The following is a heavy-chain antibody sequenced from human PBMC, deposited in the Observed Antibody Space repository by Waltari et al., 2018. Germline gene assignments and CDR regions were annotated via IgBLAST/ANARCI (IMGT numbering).Heavy chain of an antibody. J-gene: IGHJ4*02. CDR1: GFTFSSYG. D-gene: IGHD3-9*01. V-gene: IGHV3-30*18. Sequence: QVQLVESGGGVVQPGRSLRLSCAAFGFTFSSYGMHWVSQVPGKGLEWVAVIWYGGSNKYYADSVKGRFTISRDNSKKTLYLQMNSLRAEDTAMYYCAKERSDYDILTGFAYWGQGTLVTVSS. CDR3: AKERSDYDILTGFAY. CDR2: IWYGGSNK.